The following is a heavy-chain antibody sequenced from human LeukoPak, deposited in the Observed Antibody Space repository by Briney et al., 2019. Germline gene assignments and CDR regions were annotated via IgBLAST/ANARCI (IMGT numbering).Heavy chain of an antibody. CDR2: INPSGDST. CDR3: VVGFGELLPYFDY. Sequence: ASVKVSCKASGYTFSSNYLHWVRQAPGQGLEWMGLINPSGDSTSYAQKFQGRVTMTRDTSTTTVYMDLSNLRSEDTAVYYCVVGFGELLPYFDYWGQGTLVTVSS. CDR1: GYTFSSNY. D-gene: IGHD3-10*01. V-gene: IGHV1-46*01. J-gene: IGHJ4*02.